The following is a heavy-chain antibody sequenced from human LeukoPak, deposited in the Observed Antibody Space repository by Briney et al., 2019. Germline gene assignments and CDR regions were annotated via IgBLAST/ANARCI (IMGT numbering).Heavy chain of an antibody. CDR2: ISGSDGRT. CDR1: GFSFSSYV. V-gene: IGHV3-23*01. Sequence: PGGSLRLSCAASGFSFSSYVMSWVRQAPGKGLEWVSGISGSDGRTFYPDSVRGRFTISRDNSKNTLYLQMNSLRAEDTALYYCAKDRHSLSGDMDVWGKGTTVTVSS. J-gene: IGHJ6*03. D-gene: IGHD2/OR15-2a*01. CDR3: AKDRHSLSGDMDV.